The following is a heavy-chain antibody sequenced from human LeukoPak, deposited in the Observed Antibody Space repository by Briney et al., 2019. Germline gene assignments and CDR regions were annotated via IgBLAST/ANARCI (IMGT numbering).Heavy chain of an antibody. D-gene: IGHD4-17*01. CDR3: ARIGRDYGDYFDS. V-gene: IGHV3-7*03. CDR2: IKHDGSET. J-gene: IGHJ4*02. Sequence: GGSLRLSCAASGFTFTTFWMTWLREAPGKGPEWVANIKHDGSETDYLDSVNGRFTISRDNAKNSLYLQMNNLRAEDTAVYYCARIGRDYGDYFDSWSQGTLVTVSS. CDR1: GFTFTTFW.